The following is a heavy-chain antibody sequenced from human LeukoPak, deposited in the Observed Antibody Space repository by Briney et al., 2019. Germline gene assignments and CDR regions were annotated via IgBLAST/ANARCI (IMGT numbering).Heavy chain of an antibody. J-gene: IGHJ4*02. CDR3: ASNNSNGFDF. D-gene: IGHD6-19*01. Sequence: SETLSLTCTVSGYSISGGYYWGWIRPPPGKGLEWIGTIFQSVSTYYNPSLKSRATTSVDTSKNPFSLKLSSVTAADTAVYDCASNNSNGFDFWSQGTLVTVSS. CDR1: GYSISGGYY. V-gene: IGHV4-38-2*02. CDR2: IFQSVST.